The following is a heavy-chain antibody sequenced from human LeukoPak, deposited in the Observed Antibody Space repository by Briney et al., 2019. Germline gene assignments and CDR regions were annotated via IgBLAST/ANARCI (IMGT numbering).Heavy chain of an antibody. CDR2: IFYSGST. D-gene: IGHD6-13*01. J-gene: IGHJ4*02. Sequence: PSETLSLTCTVSHGSISGFHWSWIRQPPGKGLEWIGYIFYSGSTNDNPSLKSRVTISVDTSRNKVSLKLSPVTAADTAVYYCARGGAFSSSWYVDYWGQGTLVTVST. CDR1: HGSISGFH. CDR3: ARGGAFSSSWYVDY. V-gene: IGHV4-59*01.